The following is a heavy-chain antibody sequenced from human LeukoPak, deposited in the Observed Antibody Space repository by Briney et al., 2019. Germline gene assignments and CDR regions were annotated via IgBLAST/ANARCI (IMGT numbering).Heavy chain of an antibody. D-gene: IGHD1-26*01. Sequence: SETLSLTCTVSGGSISSYYWSWIRQPPGKGLEWIGYIYYSGSTNYNPSLKSRVTISVDTSKNQFSLKLSSVTAADTAVYYCAGLHSALPGGDYYYGMDVWGQGTTVTVSS. CDR3: AGLHSALPGGDYYYGMDV. CDR2: IYYSGST. J-gene: IGHJ6*02. CDR1: GGSISSYY. V-gene: IGHV4-59*01.